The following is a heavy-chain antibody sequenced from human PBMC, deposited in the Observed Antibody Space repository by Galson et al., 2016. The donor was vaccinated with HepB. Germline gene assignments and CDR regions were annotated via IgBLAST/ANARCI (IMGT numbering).Heavy chain of an antibody. CDR2: IYSGGST. Sequence: SLRLSCAASGFTVSSNYMTWVRQAPGKGPEWVSVIYSGGSTSYADSVKGRFTISRDSSKNTLYLQTNSLRPEDTAVYYCARRSDSLLVVTGDCWGQGTLVTVSS. CDR1: GFTVSSNY. J-gene: IGHJ4*02. D-gene: IGHD2-8*02. CDR3: ARRSDSLLVVTGDC. V-gene: IGHV3-66*02.